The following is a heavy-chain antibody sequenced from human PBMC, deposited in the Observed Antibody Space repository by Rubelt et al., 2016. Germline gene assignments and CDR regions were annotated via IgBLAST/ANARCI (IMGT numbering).Heavy chain of an antibody. V-gene: IGHV4-59*01. J-gene: IGHJ4*02. CDR2: VHSSGSS. CDR1: GDSISSYY. D-gene: IGHD1-26*01. CDR3: ARGPQWELPTYDY. Sequence: QMQLEESGPGLVKPSQTLSLTCTVSGDSISSYYWSWIRQPPGRGLDWIGYVHSSGSSTYNPSLKSRVTISVDTSKNHSSLKLTSGTAADAAVYYCARGPQWELPTYDYWGQGILVTVSS.